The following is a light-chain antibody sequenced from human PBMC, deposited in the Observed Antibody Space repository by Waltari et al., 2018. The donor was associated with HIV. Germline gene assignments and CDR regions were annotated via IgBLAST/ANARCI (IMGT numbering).Light chain of an antibody. V-gene: IGKV1-39*01. CDR2: AAS. Sequence: DIQMTQSPSSLSASVGDRVTITCRASQNIRSYLNWYQQKPGKAPKLLIYAASSLQSGVPSRFSGSGSGTDFTLTISSLQPEDFATYVCQQSSSTPLTFGGGTKVEIK. J-gene: IGKJ4*01. CDR1: QNIRSY. CDR3: QQSSSTPLT.